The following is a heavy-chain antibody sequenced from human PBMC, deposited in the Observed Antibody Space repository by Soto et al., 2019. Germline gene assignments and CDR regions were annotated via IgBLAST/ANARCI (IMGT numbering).Heavy chain of an antibody. CDR2: ISSSSSYI. CDR3: ARDIPSSWDYFDY. D-gene: IGHD1-26*01. V-gene: IGHV3-21*01. J-gene: IGHJ4*02. CDR1: GFTFSSYS. Sequence: GGSLRLSCAASGFTFSSYSMNWVRQAPGKGLEWVSSISSSSSYIYYADSVKGRFTISRDNAKNSLYLQMNSLRAEDTAVYYCARDIPSSWDYFDYWGQGTLVTVSS.